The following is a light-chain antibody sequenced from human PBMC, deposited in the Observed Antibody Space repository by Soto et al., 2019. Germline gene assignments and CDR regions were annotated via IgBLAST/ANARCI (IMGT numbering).Light chain of an antibody. Sequence: QSALTQPDSVSGSHGQSITISCTGTSSDVGGYDYVSWYQQQPGKAPKLMIYDVINRPSGVSNRFSGSKSGNTASLTISGLQPEDEADYYCSSYTTSSTQVFGTGTKLTVL. CDR2: DVI. CDR1: SSDVGGYDY. J-gene: IGLJ1*01. V-gene: IGLV2-14*03. CDR3: SSYTTSSTQV.